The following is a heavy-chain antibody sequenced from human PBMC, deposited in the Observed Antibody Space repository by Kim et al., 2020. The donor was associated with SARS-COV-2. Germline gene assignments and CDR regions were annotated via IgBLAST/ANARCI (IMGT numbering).Heavy chain of an antibody. CDR2: IKSKTDGGTT. J-gene: IGHJ6*02. Sequence: GGSLRLSCAASGFTFSNAWMSWVRQAPGKGLEWVGRIKSKTDGGTTDYAAPVKGRFTISRDDSKNTLYLQMNSLKTEDTAVYYCTTGVPYYYYYGMDVWGQGTTVTVS. V-gene: IGHV3-15*01. CDR3: TTGVPYYYYYGMDV. CDR1: GFTFSNAW. D-gene: IGHD1-1*01.